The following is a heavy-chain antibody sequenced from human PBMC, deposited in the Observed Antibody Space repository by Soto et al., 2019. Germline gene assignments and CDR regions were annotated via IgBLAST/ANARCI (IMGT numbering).Heavy chain of an antibody. CDR2: ISYDGST. V-gene: IGHV3-30-3*01. J-gene: IGHJ4*02. Sequence: PGGSLRLSCAASGFTFSSYAMHWVRQAPGKGLEWVAVISYDGSTYYADSVKGRFTISRDNSKNTLYLQMNSLRAEDTAVYYCAKVWEYYYDSSGYPFSEYWGQGTLVTVSS. D-gene: IGHD3-22*01. CDR3: AKVWEYYYDSSGYPFSEY. CDR1: GFTFSSYA.